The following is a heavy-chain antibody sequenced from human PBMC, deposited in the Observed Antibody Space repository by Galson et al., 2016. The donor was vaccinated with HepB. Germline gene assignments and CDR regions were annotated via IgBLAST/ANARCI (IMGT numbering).Heavy chain of an antibody. CDR3: ARGARGLRYYFDY. CDR2: ISADGTNT. D-gene: IGHD3-10*01. J-gene: IGHJ4*02. V-gene: IGHV3-30-3*01. Sequence: SLRLSCAVFGFNFSNYAMHWVRQAPGKGLEWVGVISADGTNTHHSASVRGRLSVSRANSKNTLYLQMNTLRPDDTGVYFCARGARGLRYYFDYWGQGVRVTV. CDR1: GFNFSNYA.